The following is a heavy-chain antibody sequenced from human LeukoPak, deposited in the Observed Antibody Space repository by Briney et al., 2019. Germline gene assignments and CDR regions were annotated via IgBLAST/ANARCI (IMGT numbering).Heavy chain of an antibody. CDR3: ARDARDYYDSSGYSYYFDY. D-gene: IGHD3-22*01. CDR1: GGSISSYY. Sequence: SETLSLTCTVSGGSISSYYWSWIRQPPGKGLGWMGYIYYSGSTNYNPSLKSRVTISVDTSKNQFSLKLSSVTAADTAVYYCARDARDYYDSSGYSYYFDYWGQGTLVTVSS. V-gene: IGHV4-59*01. J-gene: IGHJ4*02. CDR2: IYYSGST.